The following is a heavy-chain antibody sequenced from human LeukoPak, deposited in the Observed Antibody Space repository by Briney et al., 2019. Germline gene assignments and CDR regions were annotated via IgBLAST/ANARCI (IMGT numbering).Heavy chain of an antibody. CDR3: ARSANYGGHAFFDY. D-gene: IGHD4/OR15-4a*01. CDR2: IKHDGSED. CDR1: GFTFSSYE. J-gene: IGHJ4*02. Sequence: GGSLRLSCAASGFTFSSYEMNWVRQAPGKGLEWVANIKHDGSEDYFVDSVKGRFTISRDNAENSLHLQMSSLRAEDTAVYYCARSANYGGHAFFDYWGQGILVIVSS. V-gene: IGHV3-7*01.